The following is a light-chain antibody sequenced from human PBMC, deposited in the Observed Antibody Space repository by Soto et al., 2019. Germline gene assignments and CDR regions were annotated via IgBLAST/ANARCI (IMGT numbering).Light chain of an antibody. J-gene: IGKJ1*01. Sequence: DIQMTQSPSSLSASVGDRVTITCRASQSISSYLNWYQQKPGKAPKLLIYAASSLQSRVPSRFSGSGSGTDFTRTISSLQPEDFATYYCQQGYSTPRTFGQGTKVEIK. V-gene: IGKV1-39*01. CDR1: QSISSY. CDR2: AAS. CDR3: QQGYSTPRT.